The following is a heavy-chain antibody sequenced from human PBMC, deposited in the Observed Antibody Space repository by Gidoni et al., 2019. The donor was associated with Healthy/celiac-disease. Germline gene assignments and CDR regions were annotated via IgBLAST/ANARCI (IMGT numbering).Heavy chain of an antibody. CDR1: GFTFSDYY. V-gene: IGHV3-11*04. CDR2: ISSSGSTM. CDR3: ARVQEAYTSGDGWAFDI. D-gene: IGHD6-19*01. J-gene: IGHJ3*02. Sequence: QVQLVESGGGLVKPGGSLRLSCAASGFTFSDYYMSWLRQAPGKGLEWVSYISSSGSTMYYADSVKGRFTISRDNAKTSLYLQMNSLRAEDTAVYYCARVQEAYTSGDGWAFDIWGQGTMVTVSS.